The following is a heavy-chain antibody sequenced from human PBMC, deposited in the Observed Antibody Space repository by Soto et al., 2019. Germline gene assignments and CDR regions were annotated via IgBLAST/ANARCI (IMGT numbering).Heavy chain of an antibody. CDR1: GGTFSSYT. CDR2: IIPIRGIA. D-gene: IGHD6-19*01. J-gene: IGHJ5*02. CDR3: GRDLGSGWHNWFDP. Sequence: QVQLVQSGAEVKKPGSSVKVSCKASGGTFSSYTISWVRQAPGQGLEWIGRIIPIRGIANYAQKFQGRVKITADKSTRTAYMELSSLRSEDTAVYYCGRDLGSGWHNWFDPWGQGTLVTVSS. V-gene: IGHV1-69*08.